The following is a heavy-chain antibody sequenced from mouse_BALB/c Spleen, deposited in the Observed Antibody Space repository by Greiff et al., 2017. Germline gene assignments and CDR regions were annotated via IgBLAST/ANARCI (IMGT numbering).Heavy chain of an antibody. D-gene: IGHD1-2*01. V-gene: IGHV1-80*01. Sequence: VKLVESGAELVKPGASVKLSCKASGYAFSSYWMNWVKQRPGQGLEWIGQIYPGDGDTNYNGKFKGKATLTADKSSSTAYMQLSSLTSEDSAVYFCARATATPMDYWGQGTSVTVSS. CDR1: GYAFSSYW. CDR2: IYPGDGDT. J-gene: IGHJ4*01. CDR3: ARATATPMDY.